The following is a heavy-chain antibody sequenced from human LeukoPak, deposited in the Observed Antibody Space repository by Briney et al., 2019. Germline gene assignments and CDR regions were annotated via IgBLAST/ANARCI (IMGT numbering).Heavy chain of an antibody. Sequence: SETLSLTCTVSGGSISSYYWSWIRQPAGKGLEWIGRIYTSGSTNYNPSLKSRVTMSVDTSKNQFSLKLRSVTAADTAVYYCARPVPNSGNYPGAFDIWGQGTMVTVSS. D-gene: IGHD1-26*01. CDR1: GGSISSYY. CDR2: IYTSGST. J-gene: IGHJ3*02. V-gene: IGHV4-4*07. CDR3: ARPVPNSGNYPGAFDI.